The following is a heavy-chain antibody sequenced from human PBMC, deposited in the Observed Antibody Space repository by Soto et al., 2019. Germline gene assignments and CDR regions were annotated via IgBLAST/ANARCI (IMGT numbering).Heavy chain of an antibody. CDR2: ISYDGSNK. Sequence: QVQLVESGGGVVQPGRPLRLSCAASGFTFSSYGMHWVRQAPGKGLEWVAVISYDGSNKYYADSVKGRFTISRDNSKNTLYLQMNSLRAEDTAVYYCAKAPFYWGQGTLVTVSS. CDR1: GFTFSSYG. D-gene: IGHD3-16*01. J-gene: IGHJ4*02. V-gene: IGHV3-30*18. CDR3: AKAPFY.